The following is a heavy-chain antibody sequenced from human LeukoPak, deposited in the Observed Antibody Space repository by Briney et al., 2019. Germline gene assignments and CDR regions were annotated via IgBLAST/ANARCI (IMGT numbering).Heavy chain of an antibody. CDR1: GGSINSYGYY. CDR2: IFYSGST. CDR3: ARQGVGATDF. Sequence: PSETLSLTCSVSGGSINSYGYYWAWIRQPPGKRPEWIGSIFYSGSTHYNPSLQSRITISADTSKGQFSLKLSSVPAADTAVYYCARQGVGATDFWGQGSLVTVSS. J-gene: IGHJ4*02. V-gene: IGHV4-39*01. D-gene: IGHD1-26*01.